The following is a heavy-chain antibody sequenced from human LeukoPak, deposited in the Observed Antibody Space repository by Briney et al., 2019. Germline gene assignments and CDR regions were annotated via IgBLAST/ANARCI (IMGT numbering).Heavy chain of an antibody. V-gene: IGHV3-11*04. Sequence: GGSLRLSCAASGFTFSDYYMSWIRQAPGKGLEWVSYISGSGSTIYCADSVKGRFTISRDNANNSLYLQMNSLRAEDTAVYYCARDPLYCSSTSCYDYWGQGTLVTVSS. D-gene: IGHD2-2*01. J-gene: IGHJ4*02. CDR2: ISGSGSTI. CDR3: ARDPLYCSSTSCYDY. CDR1: GFTFSDYY.